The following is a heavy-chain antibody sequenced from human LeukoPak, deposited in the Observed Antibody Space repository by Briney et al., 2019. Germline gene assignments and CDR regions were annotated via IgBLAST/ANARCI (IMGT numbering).Heavy chain of an antibody. V-gene: IGHV3-21*01. D-gene: IGHD6-6*01. Sequence: GGSLRLSCAASAFTFSDYSMNWVRQAPGKGLEWVSSISGSGIYTYYADSVKGRCTISRDNAKNSLYLQMNILRAEDTAVYYCARRGGSSSMDYYYHYMDVWGKGTTVTVSS. CDR2: ISGSGIYT. J-gene: IGHJ6*03. CDR3: ARRGGSSSMDYYYHYMDV. CDR1: AFTFSDYS.